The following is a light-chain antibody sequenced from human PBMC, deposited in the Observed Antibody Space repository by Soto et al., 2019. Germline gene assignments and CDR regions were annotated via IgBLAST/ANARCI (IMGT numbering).Light chain of an antibody. CDR3: SSYAGSYYA. CDR1: SSDVGGYNY. V-gene: IGLV2-8*01. J-gene: IGLJ1*01. Sequence: QSVLTQPPSASGSPGQSVTISCTGTSSDVGGYNYVSWYQQHPGKAPKIMIYEVSKRPSGVPDRLWGSKSGNTASLTVSGLEAEDETEYHCSSYAGSYYASGNETKVTVL. CDR2: EVS.